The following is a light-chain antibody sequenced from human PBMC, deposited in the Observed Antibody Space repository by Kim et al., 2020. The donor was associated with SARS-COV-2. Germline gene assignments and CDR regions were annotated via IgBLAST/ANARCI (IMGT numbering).Light chain of an antibody. J-gene: IGKJ1*01. CDR2: GAS. CDR1: QSVSNNY. V-gene: IGKV3-20*01. Sequence: EIVLTQSPGTLSLSLGERATLSCRASQSVSNNYVAWYQQKPGQAPRLLIYGASSRATGIPDRFSGSGSGTDFTLTISRLEPEDFAVYHCQQYGGSPWTFGQGTKVEIK. CDR3: QQYGGSPWT.